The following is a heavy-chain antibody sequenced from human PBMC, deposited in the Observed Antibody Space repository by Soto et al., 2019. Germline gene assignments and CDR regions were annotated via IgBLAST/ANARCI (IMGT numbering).Heavy chain of an antibody. CDR3: AREDKVHTLVFDY. V-gene: IGHV1-69*18. Sequence: QVQLVQSGAEVMKPGSSVKVSCKASGGSFSNYVINWVRQAPGQGLEWMGTINPVFGKANYAQKFQGRVTITADESTATAPMELSSLTSEGTAVYYCAREDKVHTLVFDYWGQGTLVTVSS. J-gene: IGHJ4*02. CDR1: GGSFSNYV. CDR2: INPVFGKA.